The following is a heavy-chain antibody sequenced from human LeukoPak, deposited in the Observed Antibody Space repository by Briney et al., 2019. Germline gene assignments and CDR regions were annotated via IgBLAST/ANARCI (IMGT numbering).Heavy chain of an antibody. CDR1: GFTFSSYA. CDR3: AKGRAWIQLWLFDY. Sequence: PGGSLRLSCAASGFTFSSYAMSWVRQAPGKGLEWVSAISGSGGSTYYADSVKGRFTISRDNSKNTLYLQMNSLRAEGTAVYYCAKGRAWIQLWLFDYWGQGTLVTVSS. V-gene: IGHV3-23*01. D-gene: IGHD5-18*01. J-gene: IGHJ4*02. CDR2: ISGSGGST.